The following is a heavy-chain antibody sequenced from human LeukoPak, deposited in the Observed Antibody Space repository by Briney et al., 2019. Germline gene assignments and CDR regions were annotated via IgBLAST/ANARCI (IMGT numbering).Heavy chain of an antibody. CDR2: ISSSSIYI. J-gene: IGHJ4*02. D-gene: IGHD4-17*01. CDR1: GFTFSSYS. V-gene: IGHV3-21*01. CDR3: ARGKSNYGDYVDY. Sequence: GGSLRLSCAASGFTFSSYSMNWVRQAPGKGLEWVSSISSSSIYIYYADSVKGRFTISRDNARNSLYLQMNSLRAEDTVVYYCARGKSNYGDYVDYWGQGTLVTVSS.